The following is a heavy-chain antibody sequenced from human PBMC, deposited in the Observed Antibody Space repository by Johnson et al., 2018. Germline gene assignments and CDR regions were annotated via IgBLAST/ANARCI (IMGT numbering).Heavy chain of an antibody. CDR2: INPSVGST. D-gene: IGHD3-22*01. Sequence: VQLLESGAEVKKPGASVKVSCKASGYTFTSYYMHWVRLAPGQGLEWMGIINPSVGSTSYAQKFQGRVTMTRDTSTGTVYMELGSLRSEDSAVYYCGGEDRGYSSGYSHWGQGTLVTVSS. J-gene: IGHJ1*01. CDR1: GYTFTSYY. V-gene: IGHV1-46*01. CDR3: GGEDRGYSSGYSH.